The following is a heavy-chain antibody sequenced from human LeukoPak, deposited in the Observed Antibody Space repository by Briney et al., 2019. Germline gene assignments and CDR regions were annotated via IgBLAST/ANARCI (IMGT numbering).Heavy chain of an antibody. CDR2: INSDGSGP. Sequence: AGGSLRLSCAASGFTFSNDWMHWVRQAPEKGLMWVSKINSDGSGPDYADSVKGRFTISRDNAKNTLYLQMNSLRAEDTAVYYCARDVYGLGDYWGQGTLVTVSS. CDR3: ARDVYGLGDY. CDR1: GFTFSNDW. D-gene: IGHD1-14*01. J-gene: IGHJ4*02. V-gene: IGHV3-74*01.